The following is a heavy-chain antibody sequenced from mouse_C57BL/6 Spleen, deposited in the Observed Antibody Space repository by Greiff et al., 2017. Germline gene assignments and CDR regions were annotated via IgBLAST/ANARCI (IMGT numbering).Heavy chain of an antibody. Sequence: EVKLVESGGGLVKPGGSLKLSCAASGFTFSDYGMHWVRQAPEKGLEWVAYISSGSSTIYYADTVKGRFTISRDNAKNTLFLQMTSLRSEDTAMYYCYGYDVGWFAYWGQGTLVTVSA. CDR2: ISSGSSTI. D-gene: IGHD2-2*01. CDR1: GFTFSDYG. V-gene: IGHV5-17*01. J-gene: IGHJ3*01. CDR3: YGYDVGWFAY.